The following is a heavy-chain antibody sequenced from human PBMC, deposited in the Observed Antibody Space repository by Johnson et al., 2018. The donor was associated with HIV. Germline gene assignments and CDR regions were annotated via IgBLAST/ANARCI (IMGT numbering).Heavy chain of an antibody. V-gene: IGHV3-7*03. Sequence: EVQLVESGGGVVRPGGSLRLSCAASGFTFSSYWMSWVRQAQGKGLEWVANINKDGSEKYYANSVKGRFTISSDNAKNSLYLQMHSLRAEDTALYYCARGYCSSTSCYAFFLPFDIWGQGTMVTVSS. CDR2: INKDGSEK. D-gene: IGHD2-2*01. J-gene: IGHJ3*02. CDR1: GFTFSSYW. CDR3: ARGYCSSTSCYAFFLPFDI.